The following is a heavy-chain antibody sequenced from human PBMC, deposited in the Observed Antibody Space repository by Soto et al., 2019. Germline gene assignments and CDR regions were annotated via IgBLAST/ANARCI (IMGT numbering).Heavy chain of an antibody. J-gene: IGHJ6*02. V-gene: IGHV3-64*01. Sequence: EVKLVESRGGLVLPGGSLRLSCAASGFTFSSYAMHWVRQAPGKGLECVSAITSNGGNTDYANSVKGRFTISRDNSKNTLYLQMGSLRAEDMAVYYCARRIPFGYGMDVWGQGTTVTVSS. CDR2: ITSNGGNT. D-gene: IGHD2-21*01. CDR1: GFTFSSYA. CDR3: ARRIPFGYGMDV.